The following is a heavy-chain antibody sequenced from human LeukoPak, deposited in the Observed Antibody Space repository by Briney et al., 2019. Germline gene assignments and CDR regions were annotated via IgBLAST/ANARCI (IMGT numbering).Heavy chain of an antibody. Sequence: SGGSLRLSCAASGFTFSSYGMHWVRQAPGKGLEWVAVISYDGSNKYYADSVKGRFTISRDNSKNTLYLQMNSLRAEDTAVYYCAKAGGRSYYYDSSGYPPDYWGQGTLVTVSS. V-gene: IGHV3-30*18. D-gene: IGHD3-22*01. CDR3: AKAGGRSYYYDSSGYPPDY. J-gene: IGHJ4*02. CDR1: GFTFSSYG. CDR2: ISYDGSNK.